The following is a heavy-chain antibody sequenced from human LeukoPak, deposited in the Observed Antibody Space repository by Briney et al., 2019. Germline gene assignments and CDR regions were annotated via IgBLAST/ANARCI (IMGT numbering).Heavy chain of an antibody. CDR3: AKDRNSLLSGAFEI. V-gene: IGHV3-9*03. D-gene: IGHD2-15*01. J-gene: IGHJ3*02. CDR1: GFTFDDYA. Sequence: GGSLRLSCAASGFTFDDYAMHWVRQAPGKGLEWVSGISWNSGSIGYADSVKGRFTISRDNAKNSLHLQMNSLRAEDMASYYCAKDRNSLLSGAFEIWGQGTMVTVSS. CDR2: ISWNSGSI.